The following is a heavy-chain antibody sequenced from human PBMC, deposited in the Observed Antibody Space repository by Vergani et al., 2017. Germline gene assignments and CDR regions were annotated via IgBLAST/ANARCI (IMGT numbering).Heavy chain of an antibody. V-gene: IGHV4-34*01. CDR1: GGSFSGYY. CDR3: ATAYYYDSSKDY. Sequence: QVQLQQWGAGLLKPSETLSLTCAVYGGSFSGYYWSWIRQPPGKGLEWIGEINHSGSTNYNPSLKSRVTISVDTSKNQFSLKLSSVTAADTAVYYCATAYYYDSSKDYWGQGTLVTVSS. CDR2: INHSGST. D-gene: IGHD3-22*01. J-gene: IGHJ4*02.